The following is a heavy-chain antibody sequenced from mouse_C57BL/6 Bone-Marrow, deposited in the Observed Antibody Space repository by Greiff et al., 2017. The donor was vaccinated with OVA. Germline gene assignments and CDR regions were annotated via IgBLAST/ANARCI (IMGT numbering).Heavy chain of an antibody. D-gene: IGHD2-3*01. CDR1: GFTFSDYG. J-gene: IGHJ1*03. CDR2: ISNLANSI. CDR3: ARQRMGYWYFDV. V-gene: IGHV5-15*04. Sequence: EVMLVESGGGLAQPGGSLKLSCAASGFTFSDYGMAWVRQAPRKGPEWVAFISNLANSIYYADTVTGRFTISRENAKNTLYLEMSSLRSEDTAMYYCARQRMGYWYFDVWGTGTTVTVSS.